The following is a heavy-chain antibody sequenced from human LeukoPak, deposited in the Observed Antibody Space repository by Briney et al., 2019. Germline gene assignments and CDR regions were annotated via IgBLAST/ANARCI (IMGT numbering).Heavy chain of an antibody. CDR2: INPNSGGT. V-gene: IGHV1-2*02. CDR3: ARGILEYSSGWTDY. D-gene: IGHD6-19*01. Sequence: GASVKVSCKASGYTFTGYYMHWVRQAPGQGLEWMGWINPNSGGTNYAQKFQGRVTMTRDTSISTAYMELSRLRSDDTAVYYYARGILEYSSGWTDYWGQGTLVTVSS. CDR1: GYTFTGYY. J-gene: IGHJ4*02.